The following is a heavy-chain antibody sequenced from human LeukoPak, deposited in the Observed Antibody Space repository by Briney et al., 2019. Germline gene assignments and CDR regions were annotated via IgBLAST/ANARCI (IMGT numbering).Heavy chain of an antibody. CDR2: ISYDGSNK. CDR1: GFTFSSYG. V-gene: IGHV3-30*03. Sequence: GGSLRLSCAASGFTFSSYGMHWVRQAPGKGLEWVAVISYDGSNKYYADSVKGRFTISRDNSKNTLYLQMNSLRAEDTAVYYCARDQTYYYDSSGYYSWYYGMDVWGQGTTVTVSS. D-gene: IGHD3-22*01. CDR3: ARDQTYYYDSSGYYSWYYGMDV. J-gene: IGHJ6*02.